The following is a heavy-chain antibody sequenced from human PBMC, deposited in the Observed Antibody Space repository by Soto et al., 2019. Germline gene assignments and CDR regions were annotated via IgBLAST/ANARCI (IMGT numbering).Heavy chain of an antibody. CDR2: IIPIFGTA. J-gene: IGHJ4*02. D-gene: IGHD3-22*01. Sequence: QVQLVQSGAEVKKPGSSVKVSCKASGGTFSSYAISWVRQAPGQGLEWMGGIIPIFGTANYAQKFQGRVTITADESTSTAYMELSSLRSEDTAVYYCARDGGGSSGYYHEIEPVFDYWGQGTLVTVSS. V-gene: IGHV1-69*12. CDR3: ARDGGGSSGYYHEIEPVFDY. CDR1: GGTFSSYA.